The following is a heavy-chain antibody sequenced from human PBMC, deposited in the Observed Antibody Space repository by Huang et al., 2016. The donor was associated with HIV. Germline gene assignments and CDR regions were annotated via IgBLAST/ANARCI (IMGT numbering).Heavy chain of an antibody. CDR1: GFSFSSYG. CDR2: ISYDGSNK. D-gene: IGHD2-21*02. CDR3: EKEFEVLTGYQYYGMDV. V-gene: IGHV3-30*18. Sequence: QVHLVESGGGVVQPGRSLRLSCAPSGFSFSSYGMNWVRQALGKGLELVAFISYDGSNKYDADSVRGRFTSSRDNSKNMLYLQMNSLRVEDTAIYYCEKEFEVLTGYQYYGMDVWGQGTTVTVSS. J-gene: IGHJ6*02.